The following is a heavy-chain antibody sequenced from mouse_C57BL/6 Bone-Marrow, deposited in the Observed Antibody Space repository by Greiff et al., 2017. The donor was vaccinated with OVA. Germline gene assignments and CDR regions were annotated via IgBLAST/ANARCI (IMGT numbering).Heavy chain of an antibody. D-gene: IGHD1-1*01. CDR3: ARFGSSPSYWYFDV. CDR2: IYPGSGST. J-gene: IGHJ1*03. CDR1: GYTFTSYW. V-gene: IGHV1-55*01. Sequence: VQLQQSGAELVKPGASVKMSCKASGYTFTSYWITWVKQRPGQGLEWIGDIYPGSGSTNYNEKFKSKATLTVDTSTSTAYMQLSSLTSDESAVYYCARFGSSPSYWYFDVWGTGTTVTVSS.